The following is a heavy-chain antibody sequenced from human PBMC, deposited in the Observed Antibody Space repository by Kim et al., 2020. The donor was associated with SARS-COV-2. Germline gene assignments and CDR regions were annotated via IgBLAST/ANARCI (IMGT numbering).Heavy chain of an antibody. CDR1: GFTFGDYA. V-gene: IGHV3-9*01. J-gene: IGHJ6*03. CDR2: ISWNSGSI. Sequence: GGSLRLSCAASGFTFGDYAMHWVRQAPGKGLEWVSGISWNSGSIGYADSVKGRFTISRDNAKNSLYLQMNSLGAEDTALYYCAKVAVAATYYYYYYMDVWGKGTTVTVSS. CDR3: AKVAVAATYYYYYYMDV. D-gene: IGHD6-19*01.